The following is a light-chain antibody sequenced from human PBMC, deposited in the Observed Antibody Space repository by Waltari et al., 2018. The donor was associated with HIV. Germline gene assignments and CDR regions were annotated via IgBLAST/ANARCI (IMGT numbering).Light chain of an antibody. V-gene: IGKV1-39*01. CDR1: QNVHNY. CDR2: NTS. Sequence: DTQMSQAPTSLSASVGEKITITCRASQNVHNYLNWFQQRPGRPPLLLIYNTSSLQSGVPSRFSGSGSGTEFTLSVSCLQPEDFATYACQQHSSWPLTFGGGTKVEIK. J-gene: IGKJ4*01. CDR3: QQHSSWPLT.